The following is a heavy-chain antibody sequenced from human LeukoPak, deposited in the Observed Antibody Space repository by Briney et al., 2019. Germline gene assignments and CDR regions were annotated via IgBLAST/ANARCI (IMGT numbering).Heavy chain of an antibody. CDR2: ISDDGSNK. D-gene: IGHD3-10*02. Sequence: PGGSLRLSCAASGFTFSSYAMHWVRQAPGKGLEWVAVISDDGSNKYYADSVKGRFTISRDNSKNTLYLQMNSLRAEDTAVYYCARGYYVSDYWGQGTLVTVSS. V-gene: IGHV3-30*01. CDR1: GFTFSSYA. J-gene: IGHJ4*02. CDR3: ARGYYVSDY.